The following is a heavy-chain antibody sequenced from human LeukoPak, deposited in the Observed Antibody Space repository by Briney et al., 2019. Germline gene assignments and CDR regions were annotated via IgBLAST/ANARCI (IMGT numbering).Heavy chain of an antibody. V-gene: IGHV1-2*02. Sequence: ASVKVSCKASGYTFSGYYMHWVRQAPGQGLEWMGWINPNSGGTKYAQNFQGRVTMTRDTSTSTAYMELSSLRSDDTGVYYCARVAYLVGASPLEYWGQGTLVTVSS. D-gene: IGHD1-26*01. CDR1: GYTFSGYY. CDR3: ARVAYLVGASPLEY. CDR2: INPNSGGT. J-gene: IGHJ4*02.